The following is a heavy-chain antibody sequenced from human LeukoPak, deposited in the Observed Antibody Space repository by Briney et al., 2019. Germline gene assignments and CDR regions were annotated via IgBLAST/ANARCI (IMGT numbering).Heavy chain of an antibody. CDR2: ISSDGTNI. J-gene: IGHJ4*02. D-gene: IGHD3-10*01. V-gene: IGHV3-30*03. CDR3: ASDYGSGSSSPFDY. Sequence: GGSLRLSCAASGFTFSSYSMNWVRQAPGKGLEWVAVISSDGTNIYYADSVKGRFTVSRDNSKNTLYLQMNSLRAEDTAVYYCASDYGSGSSSPFDYWGQGTLVTVSS. CDR1: GFTFSSYS.